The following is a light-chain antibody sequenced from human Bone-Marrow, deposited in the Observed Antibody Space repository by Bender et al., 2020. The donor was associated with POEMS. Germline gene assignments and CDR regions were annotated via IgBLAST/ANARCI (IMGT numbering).Light chain of an antibody. V-gene: IGLV2-14*03. CDR2: EVT. CDR1: RNDIGSYNY. J-gene: IGLJ2*01. CDR3: SSYTFSSGEV. Sequence: QSALTQPPSVSASPGQSVTISCTGGRNDIGSYNYVSWYQQYPGKAPKVIIFEVTNRPSGISDRFSGSKSGSTASLTISGLQAEDEADYYCSSYTFSSGEVFGGGTKLTVL.